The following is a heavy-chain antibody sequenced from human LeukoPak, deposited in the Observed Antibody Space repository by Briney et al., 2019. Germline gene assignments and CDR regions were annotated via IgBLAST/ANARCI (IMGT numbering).Heavy chain of an antibody. Sequence: SETLSLTCTVSGGSITSSNNYWGWIRQTPGKGLEWIGTIYYSGSTYYNPSLKSRVTISVDTSKNQFSLKLSSVTAADTAVYYCARTGEWLVRNFDYWGQGTLVTVSS. V-gene: IGHV4-39*07. CDR2: IYYSGST. D-gene: IGHD6-19*01. CDR1: GGSITSSNNY. J-gene: IGHJ4*02. CDR3: ARTGEWLVRNFDY.